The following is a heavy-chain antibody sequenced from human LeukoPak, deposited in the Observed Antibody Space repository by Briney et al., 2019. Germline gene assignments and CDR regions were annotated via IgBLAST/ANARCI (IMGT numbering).Heavy chain of an antibody. J-gene: IGHJ6*03. Sequence: GGSLRLSCAASGFTVSSNYMSWVRQAPGKGLEWVSVIYSGGSTYYADSVKGRFTISRDNSKNTLYLQMNSLRAEDTAVYYRARDRRIYCSSTSCSQYYYYYMDVWGKGTTVTVSS. CDR2: IYSGGST. V-gene: IGHV3-53*01. CDR3: ARDRRIYCSSTSCSQYYYYYMDV. CDR1: GFTVSSNY. D-gene: IGHD2-2*01.